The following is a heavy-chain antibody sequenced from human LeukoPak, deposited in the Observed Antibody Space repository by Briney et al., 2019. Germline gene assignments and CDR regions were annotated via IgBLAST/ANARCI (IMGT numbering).Heavy chain of an antibody. Sequence: GRSLRLSCAASELNFKYFAMHWVRQGPGKGQEWVSAISGSGGSTYYADSVKGRFTISRDNSKNTLYLQMNSLRAEDTAVYYCAKDLAVRPLWFFDYWGQGTLVTVSS. CDR1: ELNFKYFA. CDR3: AKDLAVRPLWFFDY. CDR2: ISGSGGST. J-gene: IGHJ4*02. V-gene: IGHV3-23*01. D-gene: IGHD3-10*01.